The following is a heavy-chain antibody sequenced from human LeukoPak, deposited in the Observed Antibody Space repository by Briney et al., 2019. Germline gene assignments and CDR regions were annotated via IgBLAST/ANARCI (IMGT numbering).Heavy chain of an antibody. J-gene: IGHJ6*03. D-gene: IGHD5-12*01. V-gene: IGHV3-21*06. CDR2: ISGGYSYI. CDR3: ARAFGGYDSQHFYYYMDV. Sequence: GGSLRLSCSASGFTFTNYYLNWVRQAPGKGLEWVSSISGGYSYINYAASVKGRFTISRDSAKNSLFLQMDSLRAEDTAVYYCARAFGGYDSQHFYYYMDVWGKGTTVTVSS. CDR1: GFTFTNYY.